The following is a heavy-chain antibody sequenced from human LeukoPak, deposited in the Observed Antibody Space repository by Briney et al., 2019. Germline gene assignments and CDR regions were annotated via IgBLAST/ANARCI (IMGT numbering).Heavy chain of an antibody. CDR1: GFTFSSYL. Sequence: PGGSLRLSCAASGFTFSSYLMHWVRQAPGKGLEWVALMWHDGTNKFYADSMKGRFTISRDNSKNTMYLQMNSLRSEDTAVYYCAREGGTSSSSTYDIWGQGTMVTVSS. CDR3: AREGGTSSSSTYDI. V-gene: IGHV3-33*08. D-gene: IGHD1-7*01. CDR2: MWHDGTNK. J-gene: IGHJ3*02.